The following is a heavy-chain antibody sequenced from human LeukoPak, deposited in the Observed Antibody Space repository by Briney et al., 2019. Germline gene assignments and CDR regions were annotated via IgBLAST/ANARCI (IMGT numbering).Heavy chain of an antibody. J-gene: IGHJ4*02. V-gene: IGHV3-7*03. CDR3: AKGPYCSSTSCYDYYFDY. D-gene: IGHD2-2*01. CDR2: IKQDGSEK. Sequence: PGGSLRLSCAASGFTFSSYWMSWVRQAPGKGLEWVANIKQDGSEKYYVDSVKGRFTISRDNAKNSLYLQMNSLRAEDTALYYCAKGPYCSSTSCYDYYFDYWGQGTLVTVSS. CDR1: GFTFSSYW.